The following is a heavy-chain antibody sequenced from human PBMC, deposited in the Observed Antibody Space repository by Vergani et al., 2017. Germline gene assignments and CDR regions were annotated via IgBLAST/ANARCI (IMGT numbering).Heavy chain of an antibody. Sequence: QVQLVQSGAEVKKPGASVKVSCKASGYTFTSYGISWVRQAPGQGLEWMGWISAYNGNTNYAQKLQGRVTMTTDTSTSTAYMELRSLGSDDTAVYYCARFDAAYCGGDCYSSWGYWGQGTLVTVSS. V-gene: IGHV1-18*01. D-gene: IGHD2-21*02. CDR1: GYTFTSYG. J-gene: IGHJ4*02. CDR2: ISAYNGNT. CDR3: ARFDAAYCGGDCYSSWGY.